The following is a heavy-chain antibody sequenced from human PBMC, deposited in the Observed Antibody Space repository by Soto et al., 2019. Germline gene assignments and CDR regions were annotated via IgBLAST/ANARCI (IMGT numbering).Heavy chain of an antibody. CDR2: IWYDGSNK. J-gene: IGHJ4*02. V-gene: IGHV3-33*01. Sequence: PGGSLRLSCAASGFTFSSYGMHWVRQAPGKGLEWVAVIWYDGSNKYHADSVKGRFTISRDNSKNTLYLQMNSLRAEDTAVYYCARSGAARLGIPLAYWGQGTLVTVSS. D-gene: IGHD6-6*01. CDR1: GFTFSSYG. CDR3: ARSGAARLGIPLAY.